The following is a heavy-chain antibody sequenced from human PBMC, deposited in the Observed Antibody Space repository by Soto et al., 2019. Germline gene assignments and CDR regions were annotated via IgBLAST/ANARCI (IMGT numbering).Heavy chain of an antibody. CDR1: GGSISNYY. J-gene: IGHJ4*02. V-gene: IGHV4-59*08. CDR3: ASRHGYTFDY. CDR2: IYYSGST. D-gene: IGHD3-16*02. Sequence: PSETLSLTCTVSGGSISNYYWSWIRQPPGKGLEWIGYIYYSGSTNYNPSLKSRVTISVDTSKNQFSLKLSSVTAADTAVYYCASRHGYTFDYWGQGTLVPVSS.